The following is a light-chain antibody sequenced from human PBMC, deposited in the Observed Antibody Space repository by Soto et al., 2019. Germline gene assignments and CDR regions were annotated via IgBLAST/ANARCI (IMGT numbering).Light chain of an antibody. V-gene: IGKV3-20*01. CDR1: QSFSSSY. CDR3: QQYGSSPPIT. Sequence: EIVLTQSPGTLSLSPGERATLSCRASQSFSSSYLAWYQQKPGQAPRLLIYGASSRATGIPDRFSGSGSGTAFTLTISRLEPEDFAVYYCQQYGSSPPITFGPGTKVDIK. J-gene: IGKJ3*01. CDR2: GAS.